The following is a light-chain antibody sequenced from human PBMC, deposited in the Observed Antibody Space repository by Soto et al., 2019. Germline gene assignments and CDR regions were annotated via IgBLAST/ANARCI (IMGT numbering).Light chain of an antibody. V-gene: IGLV2-23*02. Sequence: QSVLTQPASVSGSPGQSITISCTGTSSDVGSYNLVSWYQQHPGNAPKLMIYEVSKRPSGVSNRFSGSKSGNTASLTISGLQAEDEADYYCCSYAGSSTFDVVFGGGTKVTVL. CDR3: CSYAGSSTFDVV. J-gene: IGLJ2*01. CDR2: EVS. CDR1: SSDVGSYNL.